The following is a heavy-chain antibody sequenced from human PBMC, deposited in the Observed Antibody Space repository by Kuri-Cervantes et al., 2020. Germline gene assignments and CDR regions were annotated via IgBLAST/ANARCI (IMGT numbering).Heavy chain of an antibody. D-gene: IGHD6-13*01. CDR2: ISYDGSNK. CDR1: GFTFSSYG. Sequence: GESLKISCAASGFTFSSYGMHWVRQAPGKGLEWVAVISYDGSNKYYADSVKGRFTVSRDNSQNTLFLQMNSLRTDDTAVYFCATMSGSWRKGWFAPWGQGTLVTVSS. V-gene: IGHV3-30*03. CDR3: ATMSGSWRKGWFAP. J-gene: IGHJ5*02.